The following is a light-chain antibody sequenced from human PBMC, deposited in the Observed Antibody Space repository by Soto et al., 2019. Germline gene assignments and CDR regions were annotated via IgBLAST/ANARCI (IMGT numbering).Light chain of an antibody. CDR2: GAS. V-gene: IGKV3-20*01. CDR1: QSVNNKY. J-gene: IGKJ5*01. CDR3: QQYGSSIT. Sequence: EVVLSQSPGTLSLSQGERATLSCRASQSVNNKYLAWYHQKPGQAPRLLIYGASSRATGIPDRFSGSGSGTDFTLTISRLEPEDFAVYYCQQYGSSITFGQGTRLEI.